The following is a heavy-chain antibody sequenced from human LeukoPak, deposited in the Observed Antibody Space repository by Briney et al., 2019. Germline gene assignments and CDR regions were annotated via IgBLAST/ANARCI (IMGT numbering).Heavy chain of an antibody. J-gene: IGHJ6*03. D-gene: IGHD3-10*01. CDR1: GYTFTGYY. CDR2: INPNSGGT. Sequence: GASVKVSCKASGYTFTGYYMHWVRQAPGQGLEWMGWINPNSGGTNYAQKFQGRVTMTRDTSISTAYMELSRLRSDDTAVYYCARNPSYYYGSGSYYTKVSYYYYMDVWGKGTTVTVSS. CDR3: ARNPSYYYGSGSYYTKVSYYYYMDV. V-gene: IGHV1-2*02.